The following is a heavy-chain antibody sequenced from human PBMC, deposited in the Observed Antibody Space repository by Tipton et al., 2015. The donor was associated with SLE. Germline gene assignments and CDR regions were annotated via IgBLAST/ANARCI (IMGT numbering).Heavy chain of an antibody. CDR2: VDHRGKT. V-gene: IGHV4-39*07. CDR3: AKDPEDYFDC. Sequence: TLSLTCTVSDGYINNNDWFWAWIRQPPGEGLEWIGSVDHRGKTSYNPSLTGRVTTSVDTFRNQFSLRMTSVTAADTAVYYCAKDPEDYFDCWGPGTLVTVSS. J-gene: IGHJ4*02. CDR1: DGYINNNDWF.